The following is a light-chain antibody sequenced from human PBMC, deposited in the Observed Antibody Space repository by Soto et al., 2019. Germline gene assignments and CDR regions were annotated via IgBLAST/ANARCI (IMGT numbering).Light chain of an antibody. CDR3: SSYIGSGLLV. Sequence: QSALTQPASVSGSPGQSITISCTGTSSDVGGYNYVSWYQQPPGKAPKLMIYEVSNRPSGVSNRFSGSKSGNTAALTISGLQAEDEADYYCSSYIGSGLLVFGGGTKVTVL. CDR1: SSDVGGYNY. V-gene: IGLV2-14*01. CDR2: EVS. J-gene: IGLJ2*01.